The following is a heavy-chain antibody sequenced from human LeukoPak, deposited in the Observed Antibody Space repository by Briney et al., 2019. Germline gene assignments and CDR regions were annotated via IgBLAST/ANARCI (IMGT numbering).Heavy chain of an antibody. Sequence: PGGSLRLSCAASGLTFDDYGMSWVRQSPGKGLEWVSGINLNSGRTGYADSVKGRFTISGDNAKNSLYLQMNSVRAEDTALYYCAREARVGVRGSKGYDAFDIWGQGTMVTVSS. V-gene: IGHV3-20*04. CDR1: GLTFDDYG. J-gene: IGHJ3*02. CDR3: AREARVGVRGSKGYDAFDI. CDR2: INLNSGRT. D-gene: IGHD3-10*01.